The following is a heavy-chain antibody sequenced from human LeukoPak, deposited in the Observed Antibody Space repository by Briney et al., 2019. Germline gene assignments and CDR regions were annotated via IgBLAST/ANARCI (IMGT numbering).Heavy chain of an antibody. CDR3: ARSTPPWYFDL. CDR1: GYTFTNYG. Sequence: ASVKVSCKASGYTFTNYGISWLRQAPGQRLEWMGWISAYNGNTNYAQKLQGRVTMTTDTSTSTAYMELRSLRSDDTAVYDCARSTPPWYFDLWGRGTLVTVSS. V-gene: IGHV1-18*01. CDR2: ISAYNGNT. D-gene: IGHD2-2*01. J-gene: IGHJ2*01.